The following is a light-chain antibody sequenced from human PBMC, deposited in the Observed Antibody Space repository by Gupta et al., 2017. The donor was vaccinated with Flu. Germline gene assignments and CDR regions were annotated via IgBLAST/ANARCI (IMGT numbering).Light chain of an antibody. CDR1: NIGSKS. V-gene: IGLV3-21*02. J-gene: IGLJ3*02. CDR2: DDV. CDR3: EVSDESSGHLV. Sequence: SSVLSPPPSVSVAPGQTARITCGGNNIGSKSVQWYYQRPGQAPVLVVYDDVDRPSGIPERFSGSNSGNTATLTISSVEAGDEADYYCEVSDESSGHLVFGGGTELTVL.